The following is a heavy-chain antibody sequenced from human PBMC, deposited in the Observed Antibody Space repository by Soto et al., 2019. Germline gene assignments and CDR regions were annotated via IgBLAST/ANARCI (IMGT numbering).Heavy chain of an antibody. CDR3: ARARVNTGNSWGDH. J-gene: IGHJ6*04. CDR2: LIPISGTT. V-gene: IGHV1-69*13. D-gene: IGHD2-8*02. Sequence: SVKVSCKASGGTFINYAISWVRQVPGQGLVWMGGLIPISGTTHYAQKFQGRVTMTADQSTSTAYMELSSLRSEHTPVYYCARARVNTGNSWGDHWGRRSMVAVAS. CDR1: GGTFINYA.